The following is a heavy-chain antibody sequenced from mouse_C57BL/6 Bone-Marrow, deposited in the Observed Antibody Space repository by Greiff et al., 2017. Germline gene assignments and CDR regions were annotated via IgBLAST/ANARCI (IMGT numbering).Heavy chain of an antibody. CDR3: AREHYCGSSSDY. Sequence: DVKLVESGGGLVKPGGSLKLSCAASGFTFSDYGMHWVRQAPEKGLEWVAYISSGSSTIYYADTVKGRFTISRDNAKNTLFLQMTSLRSEDTAMYYCAREHYCGSSSDYWGQGTTLTVSS. V-gene: IGHV5-17*01. CDR1: GFTFSDYG. J-gene: IGHJ2*01. CDR2: ISSGSSTI. D-gene: IGHD1-1*01.